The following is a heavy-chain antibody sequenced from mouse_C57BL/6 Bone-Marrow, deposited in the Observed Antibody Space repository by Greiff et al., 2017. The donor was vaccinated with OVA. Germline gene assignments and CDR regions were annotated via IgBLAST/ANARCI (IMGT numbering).Heavy chain of an antibody. D-gene: IGHD3-2*02. V-gene: IGHV14-1*01. CDR1: GFNIKDYY. CDR2: IDPEDGDT. J-gene: IGHJ3*01. CDR3: TRGAQVFFAY. Sequence: VQLQQSGAELVRPGASVKLSCTASGFNIKDYYMHWVKQRPEQGLEWIGRIDPEDGDTEYAPKFQGKATLTADTSSNTAYLQLSSLTSEDTAVYYCTRGAQVFFAYWGQGTLVTVSA.